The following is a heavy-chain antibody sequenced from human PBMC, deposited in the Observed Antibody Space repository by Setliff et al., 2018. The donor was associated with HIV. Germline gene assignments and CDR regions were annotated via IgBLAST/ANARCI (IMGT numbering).Heavy chain of an antibody. Sequence: SETLSLTCTVSGGSISTYYWSWIRQPPGKGLEWIGSIYFTGSSDNNPSLKSRLTIPVDTSKNQFSLELSSVTAADTAVYYCARLRYGSGIPLDVWGTGILVTVSS. V-gene: IGHV4-59*08. J-gene: IGHJ6*04. CDR3: ARLRYGSGIPLDV. D-gene: IGHD3-10*01. CDR1: GGSISTYY. CDR2: IYFTGSS.